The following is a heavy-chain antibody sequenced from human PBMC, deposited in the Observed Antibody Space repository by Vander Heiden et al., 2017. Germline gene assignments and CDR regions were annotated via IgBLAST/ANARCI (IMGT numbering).Heavy chain of an antibody. CDR2: IYHSGST. J-gene: IGHJ6*02. D-gene: IGHD2-15*01. V-gene: IGHV4-4*02. Sequence: VRQPPGKGLEWIGEIYHSGSTNYNPSLKSRVTISVDKSKNQFSLKLSSVTAADTAVYYCARVVFDYCSGGSCYQHYYYYGMDVWGQGTTVTVSS. CDR3: ARVVFDYCSGGSCYQHYYYYGMDV.